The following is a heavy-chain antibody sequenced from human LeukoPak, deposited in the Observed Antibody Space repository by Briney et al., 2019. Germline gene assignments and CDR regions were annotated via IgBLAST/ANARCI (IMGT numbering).Heavy chain of an antibody. CDR3: ARLITSEAGRGMDV. J-gene: IGHJ6*02. D-gene: IGHD1-14*01. CDR1: GFTFSSYW. CDR2: TNNDGSAK. V-gene: IGHV3-7*01. Sequence: PGGSPRLSCVASGFTFSSYWMSWVRQAPGKGLEWVAHTNNDGSAKFFVDSLKGRFTISRDNAKNSLYLQMSSLRVEDTALYYCARLITSEAGRGMDVWGPGTTVTVSS.